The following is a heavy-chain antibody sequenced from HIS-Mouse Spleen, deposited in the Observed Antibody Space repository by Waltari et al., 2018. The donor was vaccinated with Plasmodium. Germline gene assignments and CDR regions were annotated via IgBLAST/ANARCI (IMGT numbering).Heavy chain of an antibody. D-gene: IGHD1-26*01. J-gene: IGHJ4*02. CDR1: GGSISSSSYY. CDR3: AGRGGSYYYLDY. V-gene: IGHV4-39*01. Sequence: QLQLQESGPGLVKPSETLSLTCTVSGGSISSSSYYWGWIRQPPGKGLLWIGSIYYSGSTNYNPLLKSRVTIVGDTSKNQFSLKLSSGTAGDTAVYYCAGRGGSYYYLDYWGQGTLVTVSS. CDR2: IYYSGST.